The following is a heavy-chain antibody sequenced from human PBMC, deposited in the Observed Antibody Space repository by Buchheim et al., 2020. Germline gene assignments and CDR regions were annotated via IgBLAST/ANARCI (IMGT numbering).Heavy chain of an antibody. CDR1: GFSFSTNA. J-gene: IGHJ4*02. D-gene: IGHD3-3*02. Sequence: DVQLLQSGGGLVQPGGSLRLSCAASGFSFSTNAVSWVRQAPGRGLEWVSGIGGDGRSHYADSVQGRFTISVDSSKDPLYLQMNGLRVEDTATYYCAKDLHFWSGMDYWGQGAL. CDR3: AKDLHFWSGMDY. V-gene: IGHV3-23*01. CDR2: IGGDGRS.